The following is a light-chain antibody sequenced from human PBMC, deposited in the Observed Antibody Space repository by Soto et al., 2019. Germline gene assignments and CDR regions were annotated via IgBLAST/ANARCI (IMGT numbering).Light chain of an antibody. V-gene: IGKV1-39*01. CDR3: QQSYITPGT. CDR1: QNVSTY. J-gene: IGKJ1*01. CDR2: GAS. Sequence: DIQMTQSPSSLSAFVGDRVTITCRASQNVSTYFNWYQQKPGKAPKQLIFGASSLQSGVPSRFSGRGSGTDFTLSISSMQPEDFATYYCQQSYITPGTFGQGTNVEVK.